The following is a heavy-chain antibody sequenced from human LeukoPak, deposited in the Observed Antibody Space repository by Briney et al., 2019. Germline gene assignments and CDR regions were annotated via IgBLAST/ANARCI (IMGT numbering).Heavy chain of an antibody. CDR3: ASQSYYDFWSGYPKALDY. J-gene: IGHJ4*02. CDR1: GFTFSSYS. CDR2: ISSSSTI. Sequence: GGSLRLSCAASGFTFSSYSMNWVRQAPGKGLEWVSYISSSSTIYYADSVKGRFTISRDNAKNSLYLQMNSLRAEDTAVYYCASQSYYDFWSGYPKALDYWGQGTLVTVSS. V-gene: IGHV3-48*01. D-gene: IGHD3-3*01.